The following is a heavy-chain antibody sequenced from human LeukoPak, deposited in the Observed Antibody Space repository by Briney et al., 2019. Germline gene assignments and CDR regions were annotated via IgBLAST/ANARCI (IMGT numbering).Heavy chain of an antibody. CDR3: ARDGKATNDY. CDR2: TSGNGGTT. V-gene: IGHV3-64*01. CDR1: GFTFSSYA. J-gene: IGHJ4*02. Sequence: GGSLRLSCAASGFTFSSYAVQWVRQAPEKRLEYVSGTSGNGGTTYYANSVKGRFTMSRDNSRNTLYLQMGSLRPEDTAVYYCARDGKATNDYWGQGTLVTVSS. D-gene: IGHD5-24*01.